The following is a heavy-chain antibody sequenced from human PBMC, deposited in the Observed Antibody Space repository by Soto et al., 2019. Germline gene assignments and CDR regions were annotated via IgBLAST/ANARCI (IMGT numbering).Heavy chain of an antibody. CDR3: ARGSSGWGVDY. V-gene: IGHV3-23*01. CDR2: AGDGGT. Sequence: EVQLLESGGGLVQPGGSLRLSCTASGFTCSSYGMNWVRQAPGKGLEWVSAAGDGGTYYADSVRGRFTISRDDSKNTLFLQMNTLTAEDTAVYYCARGSSGWGVDYWGQGTLVTGSS. CDR1: GFTCSSYG. J-gene: IGHJ4*02. D-gene: IGHD6-19*01.